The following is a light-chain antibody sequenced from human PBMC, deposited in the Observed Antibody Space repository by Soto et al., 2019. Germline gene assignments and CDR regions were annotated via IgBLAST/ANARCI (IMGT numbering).Light chain of an antibody. Sequence: EIVLTQYQATMSLSGGERATLCCRASQSVSSYLAWYQQKPGQAPRLLIYDASNRATGIPARFSGSGSGTDFTLTISRLEPEDFAVYYCQHYYTSYTTFGQGTKVDIK. V-gene: IGKV3-11*01. CDR1: QSVSSY. CDR3: QHYYTSYTT. J-gene: IGKJ1*01. CDR2: DAS.